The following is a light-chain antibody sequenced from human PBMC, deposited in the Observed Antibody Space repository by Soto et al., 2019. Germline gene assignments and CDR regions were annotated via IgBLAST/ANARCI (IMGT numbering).Light chain of an antibody. Sequence: DIVMTQSPLSLPVTPGEPASISCRSSQSLLHSNGYNYLDWYLQKPGQSPQLLIYLGSNRASGVPDRFSGSGSGTDFTLKISRLYAEDVGVYYCMQALQTPYTFGQGTKLEIK. CDR3: MQALQTPYT. CDR1: QSLLHSNGYNY. CDR2: LGS. J-gene: IGKJ2*01. V-gene: IGKV2-28*01.